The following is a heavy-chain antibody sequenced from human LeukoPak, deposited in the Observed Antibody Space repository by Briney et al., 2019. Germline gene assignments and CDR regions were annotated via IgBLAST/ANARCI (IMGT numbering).Heavy chain of an antibody. CDR1: GGSISSYY. D-gene: IGHD6-13*01. V-gene: IGHV4-59*01. J-gene: IGHJ6*02. CDR2: IYYSGST. CDR3: ARCGYSSSWYGGYYYYGMDV. Sequence: SETLSLTCTVSGGSISSYYWSWIRQPPGKGLEWIGYIYYSGSTNYNPSLKSRVTISVDTSKNQFSLKLSSVTAADTAVYYCARCGYSSSWYGGYYYYGMDVWGQGARSPSP.